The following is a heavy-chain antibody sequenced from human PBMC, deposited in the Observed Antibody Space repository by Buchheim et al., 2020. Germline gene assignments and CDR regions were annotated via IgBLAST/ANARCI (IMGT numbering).Heavy chain of an antibody. V-gene: IGHV4-59*01. Sequence: QVQLQESGPGLVKPSETLSLTCTVSGGSIRNYYWTWIRQPQGKGLEWIGYIYYSGSSNYNPSLESRVTMSVETSKSQFSLNLSSVTAADTAVYYCARVLSGYYIDYWGQGTL. CDR3: ARVLSGYYIDY. J-gene: IGHJ4*02. CDR1: GGSIRNYY. CDR2: IYYSGSS. D-gene: IGHD3-3*01.